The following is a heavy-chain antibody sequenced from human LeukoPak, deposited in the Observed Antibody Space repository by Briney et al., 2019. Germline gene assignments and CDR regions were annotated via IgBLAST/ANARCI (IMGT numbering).Heavy chain of an antibody. J-gene: IGHJ4*02. D-gene: IGHD5-24*01. V-gene: IGHV4-4*07. CDR2: IYTSGST. CDR3: ARDHDRDGYNWFDY. Sequence: SETLSLTCTVSGGSIGSYYWSWIRQPAGKGLEWIGRIYTSGSTNYNPSLKSRVTMSVDTSKNQFSLKLSSVTAADTAVYYCARDHDRDGYNWFDYWGQGTLVTVSS. CDR1: GGSIGSYY.